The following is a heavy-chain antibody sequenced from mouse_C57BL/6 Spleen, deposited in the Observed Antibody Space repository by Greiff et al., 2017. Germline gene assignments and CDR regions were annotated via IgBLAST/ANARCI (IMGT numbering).Heavy chain of an antibody. CDR3: ARWEVKDAMDY. CDR2: INPSSGYT. V-gene: IGHV1-4*01. CDR1: GYTFTSYT. J-gene: IGHJ4*01. D-gene: IGHD2-2*01. Sequence: QVQLQQSGAELARPGASVKMSCKASGYTFTSYTMHWVKQRPGQGLEWIGYINPSSGYTKYNQKFKDKATLTADKSSSTAYMQLSSLTSEDAAVYYCARWEVKDAMDYWGQGTSVTVSS.